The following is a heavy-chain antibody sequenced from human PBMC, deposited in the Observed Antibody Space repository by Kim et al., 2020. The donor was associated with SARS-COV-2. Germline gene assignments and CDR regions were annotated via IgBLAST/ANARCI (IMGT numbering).Heavy chain of an antibody. CDR3: ASPRGGDSSGYLDYYYYYGMDV. J-gene: IGHJ6*02. Sequence: ASVKVSCKASGYTFTSYAMHWVRQAPGQRLEWMGWINAGNGNTKYSQKFQGRVTITRDTSASTAYMELSSLRSEDTAVYYCASPRGGDSSGYLDYYYYYGMDVWGQGTTVTVSS. D-gene: IGHD3-22*01. CDR1: GYTFTSYA. V-gene: IGHV1-3*01. CDR2: INAGNGNT.